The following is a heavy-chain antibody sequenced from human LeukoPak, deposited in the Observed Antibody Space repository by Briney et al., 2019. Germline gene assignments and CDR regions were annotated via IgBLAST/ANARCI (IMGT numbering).Heavy chain of an antibody. J-gene: IGHJ5*02. CDR1: GYTFTGDY. CDR3: ARSVATMRGSWFDP. D-gene: IGHD5-12*01. Sequence: ASVKVSCKASGYTFTGDYMHWVRQAPGQGLEWMGWINPNSGGTNYAQKFQGWVTMTRDTSISTAYMELSRLRSDDTAVYYCARSVATMRGSWFDPWGQGTLVTVSS. V-gene: IGHV1-2*04. CDR2: INPNSGGT.